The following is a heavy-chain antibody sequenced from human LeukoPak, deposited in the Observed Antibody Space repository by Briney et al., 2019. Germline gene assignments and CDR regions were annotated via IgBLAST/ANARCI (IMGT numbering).Heavy chain of an antibody. J-gene: IGHJ3*02. Sequence: SGTLSLTCTVSGGSISSYYWSWIRQPPGKGLEWIGYIYYSGSTNYNPSLKSRVTISVDTSKNQFSLKLSSVTAADTAVYYCARINIAAAVGAFDIWGQGTMVTVSS. CDR1: GGSISSYY. CDR3: ARINIAAAVGAFDI. CDR2: IYYSGST. V-gene: IGHV4-59*08. D-gene: IGHD6-13*01.